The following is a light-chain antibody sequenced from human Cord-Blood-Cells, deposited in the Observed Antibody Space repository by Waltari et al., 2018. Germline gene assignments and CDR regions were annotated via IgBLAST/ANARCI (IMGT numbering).Light chain of an antibody. CDR2: DAS. CDR1: QDISNY. J-gene: IGKJ2*01. Sequence: DIQMTQSPFSLSASVGDRVTLTCQASQDISNYLNWYQQKPGKAPKLLIYDASNLETGVPSRFSGSGSGTDFTFSISSLQPEDIATYYCQQYDNLPPYTFGQGTKLEIK. CDR3: QQYDNLPPYT. V-gene: IGKV1-33*01.